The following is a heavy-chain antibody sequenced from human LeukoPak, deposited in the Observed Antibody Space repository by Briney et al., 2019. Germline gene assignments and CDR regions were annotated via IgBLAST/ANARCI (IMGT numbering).Heavy chain of an antibody. CDR1: GFTFSSYW. CDR3: ARDPYDFWSGFDY. J-gene: IGHJ4*02. D-gene: IGHD3-3*01. Sequence: GGSLRLSCAASGFTFSSYWMSWVRQAPGKGLEWVANIMEDGNEKYYVDSVKGRFTISRDNAKNSLHLQMNSLRAEDTAVYYCARDPYDFWSGFDYWGQGTLVTVSS. CDR2: IMEDGNEK. V-gene: IGHV3-7*01.